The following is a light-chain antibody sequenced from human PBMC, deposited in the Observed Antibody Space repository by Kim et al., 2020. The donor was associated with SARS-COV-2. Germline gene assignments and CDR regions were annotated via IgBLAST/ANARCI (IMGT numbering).Light chain of an antibody. V-gene: IGKV3-15*01. J-gene: IGKJ1*01. CDR1: QSVSSN. CDR3: QQYNNWPRT. Sequence: EIVMTQSPATLSVSPGERATLSCRANQSVSSNLAWYQQKPGQAPRLLIYGASTRATGIPARFSGSGSGTEFNLTISSLQSEDFAVYYCQQYNNWPRTFGQGTKVEIK. CDR2: GAS.